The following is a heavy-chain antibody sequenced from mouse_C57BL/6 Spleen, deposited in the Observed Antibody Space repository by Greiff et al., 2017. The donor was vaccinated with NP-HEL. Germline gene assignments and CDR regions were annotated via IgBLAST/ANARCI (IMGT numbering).Heavy chain of an antibody. V-gene: IGHV1-82*01. CDR2: IYPGDGDT. CDR1: GYAFSSSW. J-gene: IGHJ2*01. CDR3: ARGGSFDY. Sequence: QVQLQQSGPELVKPGASVKISCKASGYAFSSSWMNWVKQRPGKGLEWIGRIYPGDGDTNYNGKFKGKATLTADKASSTAYMLLSSLTSEDSAVYFCARGGSFDYWGQGTTLTVSS.